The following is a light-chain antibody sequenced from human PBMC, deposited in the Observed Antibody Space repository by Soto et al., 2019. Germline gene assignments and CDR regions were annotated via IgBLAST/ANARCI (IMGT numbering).Light chain of an antibody. CDR3: QQYYSTPQLT. V-gene: IGKV4-1*01. CDR1: QSVLYNSNNKNY. CDR2: WAS. Sequence: DIVMTQSPDSLGVSLGERATINCKSSQSVLYNSNNKNYLAWYQQKPGQPPKLLIYWASTRESGVPDRFSGSGSGTDFTLTISSLQAEDVAVYYCQQYYSTPQLTFGGGTKVEIK. J-gene: IGKJ4*01.